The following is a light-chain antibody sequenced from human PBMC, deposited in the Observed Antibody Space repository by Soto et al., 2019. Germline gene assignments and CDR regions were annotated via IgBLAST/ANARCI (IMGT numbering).Light chain of an antibody. CDR1: QSLLESDGSNY. CDR2: LAS. J-gene: IGKJ3*01. V-gene: IGKV2-28*01. Sequence: DFVMTQSPLSLSVTPGEAASISCRSNQSLLESDGSNYLHWYMQKPGQSPQLLIYLASTRAAGVPDRFSGSAPGTEFTLKISRVEAEDVGVYYCMQGLQTQFTFGPGTKVDI. CDR3: MQGLQTQFT.